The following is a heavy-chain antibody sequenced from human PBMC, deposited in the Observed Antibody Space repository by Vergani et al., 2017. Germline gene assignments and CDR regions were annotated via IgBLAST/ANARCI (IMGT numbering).Heavy chain of an antibody. J-gene: IGHJ4*02. CDR1: GFTFSSYS. D-gene: IGHD3-9*01. CDR2: ISSSSSYI. V-gene: IGHV3-21*01. Sequence: EVQLVESGGGLVKPGGSLRLSCAASGFTFSSYSMNWVCQAPGKGLEWVSSISSSSSYIYYADSVKGRFTISRDNAKNSLYLQMNSLRAEDTAVYYCAGDAIYYDILTGYYNTRSFDYWGQGTLVTVSS. CDR3: AGDAIYYDILTGYYNTRSFDY.